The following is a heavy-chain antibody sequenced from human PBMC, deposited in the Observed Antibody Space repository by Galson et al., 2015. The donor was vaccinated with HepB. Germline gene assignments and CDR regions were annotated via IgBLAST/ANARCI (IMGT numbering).Heavy chain of an antibody. CDR3: ARQAMVVADGMDV. V-gene: IGHV5-51*01. J-gene: IGHJ6*02. D-gene: IGHD2-15*01. CDR2: IYPGDSDT. Sequence: QSGAEVKKPGESLKISGKGSGYTFTSYWIGWVRQMPGKGLEWMGIIYPGDSDTRKSASLQGQVTISVDKSISTAYLQWSSLKASDPAMYDCARQAMVVADGMDVWGQGTTVTVSS. CDR1: GYTFTSYW.